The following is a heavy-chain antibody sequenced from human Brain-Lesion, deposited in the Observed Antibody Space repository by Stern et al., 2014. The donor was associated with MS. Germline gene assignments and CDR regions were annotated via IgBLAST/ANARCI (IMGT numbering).Heavy chain of an antibody. V-gene: IGHV3-9*01. CDR3: ARDVTGSAAYFAY. Sequence: EVHLVESGGDLVQPGRSLRLSCAAFGFTFDDYAMHWVRQAPGKGLEWVAGISWNSGNIGYADSAKGRFTTHRDNAYNSLYLQMNSLRPEDTALYYCARDVTGSAAYFAYWGQGTLVTVSS. CDR1: GFTFDDYA. CDR2: ISWNSGNI. J-gene: IGHJ4*02. D-gene: IGHD1-14*01.